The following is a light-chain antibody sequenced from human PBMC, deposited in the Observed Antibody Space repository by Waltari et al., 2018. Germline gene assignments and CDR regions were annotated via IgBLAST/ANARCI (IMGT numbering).Light chain of an antibody. CDR2: AVS. J-gene: IGKJ5*01. CDR1: QDISSW. Sequence: DIQMTQSPSSVSASVGDRVTIPCRASQDISSWLAWYQQKPGQAPRLLIYAVSILHSGVPPRFSGSGSGTDFTLTITSLQPEDFAIYYCQQGDGFHPITFGQGTRLE. CDR3: QQGDGFHPIT. V-gene: IGKV1-12*01.